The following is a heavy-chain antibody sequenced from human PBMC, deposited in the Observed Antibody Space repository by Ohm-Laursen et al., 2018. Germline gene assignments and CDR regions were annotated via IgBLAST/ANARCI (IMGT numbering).Heavy chain of an antibody. CDR1: GFTFSSYA. D-gene: IGHD3-3*01. Sequence: SLRLSCTASGFTFSSYAVHWVRQAPGKGLEWVAVISYDGSNKYYADSVKGRFTISRDNSKNTLYLQMNSLRAEDTAVYYCAKAFYDFPYYFDSWGQGTLVTVSS. CDR2: ISYDGSNK. V-gene: IGHV3-30*18. CDR3: AKAFYDFPYYFDS. J-gene: IGHJ4*02.